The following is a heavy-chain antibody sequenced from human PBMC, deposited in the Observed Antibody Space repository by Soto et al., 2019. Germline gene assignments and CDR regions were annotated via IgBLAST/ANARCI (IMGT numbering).Heavy chain of an antibody. J-gene: IGHJ6*02. CDR1: GFTVSSNY. CDR2: IYSGGST. Sequence: EVQLVESGGGLVQPGGSLRLSCAASGFTVSSNYMSWVRQAPGKGLEWVSVIYSGGSTYYADSVKGRFTISRDNSKNTLYLQMNSLRAEDTAVYYWARDRRTPDGMDVWGQGTTVTVSS. V-gene: IGHV3-66*01. CDR3: ARDRRTPDGMDV. D-gene: IGHD1-7*01.